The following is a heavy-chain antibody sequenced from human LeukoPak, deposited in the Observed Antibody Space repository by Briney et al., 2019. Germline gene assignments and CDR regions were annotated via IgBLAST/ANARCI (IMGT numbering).Heavy chain of an antibody. Sequence: SETLSLTCAVYGGSFSGYYWSWIRQPPGKGLEWIGEINHSGSTNYNPSLKSRVTISVDTSKNQFSLKLSSVTAADTVVYYCARRQNDAFDIWGQGTMVTVSS. J-gene: IGHJ3*02. V-gene: IGHV4-34*01. CDR3: ARRQNDAFDI. CDR1: GGSFSGYY. CDR2: INHSGST.